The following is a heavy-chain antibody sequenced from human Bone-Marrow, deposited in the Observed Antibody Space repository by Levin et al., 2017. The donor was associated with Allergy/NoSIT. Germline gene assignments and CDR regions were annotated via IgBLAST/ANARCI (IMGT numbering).Heavy chain of an antibody. CDR1: GGSVNSGSYY. CDR3: VREDLGPCSSTSCLGWFDP. CDR2: VYYTGIT. J-gene: IGHJ5*02. V-gene: IGHV4-61*01. D-gene: IGHD2-2*01. Sequence: PSETLSLTCSVSGGSVNSGSYYWRWIRQPPGKGLEWIASVYYTGITNYNPSLKSRVTISIDTSKNQFSLKLRTVTAADTAVYYCVREDLGPCSSTSCLGWFDPWGQGTPVTVSS.